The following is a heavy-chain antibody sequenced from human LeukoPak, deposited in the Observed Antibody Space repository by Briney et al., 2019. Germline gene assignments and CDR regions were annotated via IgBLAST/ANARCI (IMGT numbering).Heavy chain of an antibody. CDR1: GGTFSSYA. CDR2: IIPIFGTA. V-gene: IGHV1-69*05. D-gene: IGHD6-19*01. Sequence: ASVKVSCKASGGTFSSYAISWVRQAPGQGLEWMGGIIPIFGTANYAQKFQGRVTITTDESTSTAYMELSSLRSEDTAVYYCARLDIAVAGPDYWGQGTLVTASS. CDR3: ARLDIAVAGPDY. J-gene: IGHJ4*02.